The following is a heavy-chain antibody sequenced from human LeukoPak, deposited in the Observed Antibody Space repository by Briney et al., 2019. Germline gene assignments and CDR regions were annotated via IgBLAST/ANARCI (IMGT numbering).Heavy chain of an antibody. D-gene: IGHD4-17*01. J-gene: IGHJ1*01. CDR2: INHSGST. CDR1: GGSFSGYY. Sequence: SETLSLTRAVYGGSFSGYYWSWIRQPPGKGLEWIGEINHSGSTNYNPSLKSRVTISVDTSKNQFSLKLSSVTAADTAVYYCASLSNYGDYPHWGQGTLVTVSS. V-gene: IGHV4-34*01. CDR3: ASLSNYGDYPH.